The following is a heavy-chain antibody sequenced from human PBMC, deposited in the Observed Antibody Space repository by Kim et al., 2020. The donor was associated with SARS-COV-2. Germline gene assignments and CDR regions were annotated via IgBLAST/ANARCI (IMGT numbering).Heavy chain of an antibody. D-gene: IGHD3-10*01. CDR2: ISSNGGST. V-gene: IGHV3-64D*06. CDR1: GFTFSSYA. J-gene: IGHJ3*02. Sequence: GGSLRLSCSASGFTFSSYAMHWVRQAPGKGLEYVSAISSNGGSTYYADSVKGRFTISRDNSKNTLYLQMSSLRAEDTAVYYCVKAGKIRITMVRGALFDIWGQGTMVTVSS. CDR3: VKAGKIRITMVRGALFDI.